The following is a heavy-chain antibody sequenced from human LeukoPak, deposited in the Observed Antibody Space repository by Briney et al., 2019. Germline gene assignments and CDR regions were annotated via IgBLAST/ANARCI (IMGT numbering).Heavy chain of an antibody. CDR1: AGSIRNFY. D-gene: IGHD2-2*01. CDR3: ARELVVVVPAAIYIGGNYYYYYMDV. Sequence: SETLSLTCTVSAGSIRNFYWTWIRQPAGKGLEWIGRIYTSGRTNYNPSLKSRVTMSVDTSKNQFSLQLNSVTPEDTAVYYCARELVVVVPAAIYIGGNYYYYYMDVWGKGTTVTVSS. V-gene: IGHV4-4*07. J-gene: IGHJ6*03. CDR2: IYTSGRT.